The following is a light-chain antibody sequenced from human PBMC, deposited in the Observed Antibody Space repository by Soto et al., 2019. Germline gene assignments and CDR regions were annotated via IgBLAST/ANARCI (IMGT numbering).Light chain of an antibody. CDR3: CSYAGSSTFYV. CDR1: SSDVGTYNL. CDR2: EGS. V-gene: IGLV2-23*01. J-gene: IGLJ1*01. Sequence: QSALTQPASVSGSPGQSITISCTGTSSDVGTYNLVSWYQHHPGKAPKLMIYEGSKRPSGVSNRFSGSKSGITASLTISGLQAEDEDDYYCCSYAGSSTFYVFGTGTKVTVL.